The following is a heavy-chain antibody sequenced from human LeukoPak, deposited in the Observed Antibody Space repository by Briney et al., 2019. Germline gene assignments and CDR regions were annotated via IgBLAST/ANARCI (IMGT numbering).Heavy chain of an antibody. J-gene: IGHJ4*02. CDR2: ISSSSSI. Sequence: GGSLRLSCAASGFTFSSYSMNWVRQAPGKGLEWVSYISSSSSIQYADSVKGRFTISRDNAKNSQYLQMNSLRAEDTAVYFCARDRWDYDYRKYFFDYWGQGTLVTVSS. D-gene: IGHD4-11*01. V-gene: IGHV3-48*01. CDR1: GFTFSSYS. CDR3: ARDRWDYDYRKYFFDY.